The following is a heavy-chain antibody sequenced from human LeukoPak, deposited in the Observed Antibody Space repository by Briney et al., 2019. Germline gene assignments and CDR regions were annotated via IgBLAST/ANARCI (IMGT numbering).Heavy chain of an antibody. CDR3: AKGPYDYVWGSYRPETYNWFDP. CDR1: GFTFSSYA. D-gene: IGHD3-16*02. CDR2: ISGSGGST. J-gene: IGHJ5*02. V-gene: IGHV3-23*01. Sequence: GGSLRLSCAASGFTFSSYAMSWVRQAPGKGLEWVSAISGSGGSTYYADSVKVRFTISRGNSENTLYLQMNSLRAEDTAVYYCAKGPYDYVWGSYRPETYNWFDPWGQGTLVTVSS.